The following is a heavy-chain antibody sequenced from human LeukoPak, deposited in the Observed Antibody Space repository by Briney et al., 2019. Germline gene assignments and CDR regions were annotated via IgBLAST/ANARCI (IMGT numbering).Heavy chain of an antibody. D-gene: IGHD3-9*01. J-gene: IGHJ3*01. V-gene: IGHV3-73*01. Sequence: GGSLRLSCAASGFTFSGSAMHWVRQASGKGLEWVGRIRSKANSYATAYAASVKGRFTISRDDSKNTAYLQMNSLKTEDTAVYYCTRDWVYDISTGPGREADYWGQGTMVTVSS. CDR1: GFTFSGSA. CDR3: TRDWVYDISTGPGREADY. CDR2: IRSKANSYAT.